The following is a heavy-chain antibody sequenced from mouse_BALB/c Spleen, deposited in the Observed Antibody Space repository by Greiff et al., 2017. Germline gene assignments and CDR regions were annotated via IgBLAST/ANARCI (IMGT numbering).Heavy chain of an antibody. CDR1: GFSLSTSGMG. V-gene: IGHV8-8*01. J-gene: IGHJ3*01. Sequence: QVTLKESGPGLLQPSQTLSLTCSFSGFSLSTSGMGVGWIRQPSGKGLEWLAHIWWDDDKYYNTALKSGLTISKDTSKNQVFLKIASVDTADTATYYCARIADYIAYWGQGTLVTVSA. D-gene: IGHD2-4*01. CDR3: ARIADYIAY. CDR2: IWWDDDK.